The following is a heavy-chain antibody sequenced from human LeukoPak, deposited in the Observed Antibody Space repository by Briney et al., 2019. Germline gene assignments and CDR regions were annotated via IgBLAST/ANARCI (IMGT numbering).Heavy chain of an antibody. Sequence: GSLRLSCAASGFTFSSYAMHWVRQAPGKGLEWVAVISYDGSNKYYADSVKGRFTISRDISTDTLWLQMDSLRTEDTAVYYCAKGPLRGTAAAIDYWGQGTLVTVSS. J-gene: IGHJ4*02. CDR2: ISYDGSNK. D-gene: IGHD2-2*01. V-gene: IGHV3-30-3*01. CDR3: AKGPLRGTAAAIDY. CDR1: GFTFSSYA.